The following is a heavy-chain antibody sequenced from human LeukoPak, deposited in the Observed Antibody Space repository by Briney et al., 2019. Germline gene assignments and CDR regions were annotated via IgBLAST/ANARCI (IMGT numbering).Heavy chain of an antibody. CDR3: ARAGEPWELPSYYYYYMDV. D-gene: IGHD1-26*01. CDR1: GFTFSSNW. Sequence: PGGSLRLSCAASGFTFSSNWMSWVRQAPGKGLEWVANIKQDGSEKYYVDSVKGRFTISRDNAKNSLYLQMNSLRAEDTAVYYCARAGEPWELPSYYYYYMDVWGKGTTVTVSS. V-gene: IGHV3-7*01. J-gene: IGHJ6*03. CDR2: IKQDGSEK.